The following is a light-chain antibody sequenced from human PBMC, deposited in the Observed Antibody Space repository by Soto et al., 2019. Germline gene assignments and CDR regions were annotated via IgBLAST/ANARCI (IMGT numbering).Light chain of an antibody. V-gene: IGKV3-11*01. Sequence: EIVLTQSPATLSLSPGERATLSCWASQSVSSSLAWYQQKPGQAPRLLIYDASNRATGIPARFIGSGSGTDFTLTISSLEPEDFAVYYCQQRTNWPPLFTLGPGTKVDI. CDR1: QSVSSS. J-gene: IGKJ3*01. CDR2: DAS. CDR3: QQRTNWPPLFT.